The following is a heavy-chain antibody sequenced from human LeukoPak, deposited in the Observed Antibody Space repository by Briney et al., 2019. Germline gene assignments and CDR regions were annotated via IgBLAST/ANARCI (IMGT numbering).Heavy chain of an antibody. D-gene: IGHD6-13*01. J-gene: IGHJ4*02. V-gene: IGHV3-53*04. CDR2: IYSGGST. CDR1: GFTVSSNY. CDR3: ARGWPVGIAAD. Sequence: PGGSLRLSCAASGFTVSSNYMSWVRQAPGKGLEWVSVIYSGGSTYYADSVKGRFTISGHNSKNTLYLQMNSLRAEDTAVYYCARGWPVGIAADWGQGTLVTVSS.